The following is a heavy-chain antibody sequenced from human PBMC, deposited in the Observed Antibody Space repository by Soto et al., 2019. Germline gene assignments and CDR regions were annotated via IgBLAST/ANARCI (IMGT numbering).Heavy chain of an antibody. V-gene: IGHV1-69*01. D-gene: IGHD6-13*01. J-gene: IGHJ5*02. CDR3: ARDSRIAAAGPNWFDP. CDR1: GGTFSSYT. Sequence: QVQLVQSGAEVRKPGSSVKVSCKASGGTFSSYTVYWVRQAPGQGLEWMGGIIPIFGTANYAQKFQGRVTITADESTSTAYMELSSLRSEDTAVYYCARDSRIAAAGPNWFDPWGQGTLVTVSS. CDR2: IIPIFGTA.